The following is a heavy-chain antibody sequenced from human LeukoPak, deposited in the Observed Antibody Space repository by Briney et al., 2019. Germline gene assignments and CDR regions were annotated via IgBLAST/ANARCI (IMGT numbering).Heavy chain of an antibody. D-gene: IGHD6-19*01. J-gene: IGHJ5*02. Sequence: PGGSLRLSCAASGFTVRSNYMSWVRQAPGKGLEWVSAISSGGSPYYADSVKGRFTISRDNSKNTLYLQMNSLRAEDTAVYYCARGLASSDSGWFDPWGQGTLVTVSS. CDR3: ARGLASSDSGWFDP. CDR2: ISSGGSP. CDR1: GFTVRSNY. V-gene: IGHV3-66*01.